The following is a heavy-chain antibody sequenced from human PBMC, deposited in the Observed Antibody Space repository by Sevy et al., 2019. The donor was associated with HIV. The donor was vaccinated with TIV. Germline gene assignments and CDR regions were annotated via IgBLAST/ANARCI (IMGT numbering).Heavy chain of an antibody. CDR2: IGSDGANQ. V-gene: IGHV3-33*01. CDR1: GFTFSNYA. CDR3: ARGGYYYDNAAYYALDS. Sequence: GGSLRLSCAATGFTFSNYAMHWVRQAPGKGREGVAIIGSDGANQYHGSSVKGRFTISRDNSKNTLYLQMNNVRVEDTAVYYCARGGYYYDNAAYYALDSWGQGTLVTVSS. J-gene: IGHJ4*02. D-gene: IGHD3-22*01.